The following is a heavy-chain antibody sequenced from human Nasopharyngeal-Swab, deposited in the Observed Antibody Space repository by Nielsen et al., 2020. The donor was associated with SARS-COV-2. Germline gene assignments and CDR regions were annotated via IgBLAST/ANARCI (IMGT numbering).Heavy chain of an antibody. CDR2: ISGTSSYI. CDR1: GFTFNTYS. CDR3: ARGCSSTTCYVSG. J-gene: IGHJ4*02. V-gene: IGHV3-21*01. D-gene: IGHD2/OR15-2a*01. Sequence: GGSLRLSCAASGFTFNTYSMNWVRQAPGKGLEWVSSISGTSSYIYYADSVKGRFTISRDNAKNSLYLQMNSLRAEDTAVYYCARGCSSTTCYVSGWGQGTLVTVSS.